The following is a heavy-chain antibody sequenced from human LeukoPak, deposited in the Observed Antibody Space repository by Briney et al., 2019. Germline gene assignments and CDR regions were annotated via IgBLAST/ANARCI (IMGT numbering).Heavy chain of an antibody. CDR2: IKKDGSAK. D-gene: IGHD6-13*01. Sequence: PGGSLRLSCAASGFTFSTFWMSWVRPAPGKGLEWVANIKKDGSAKYYVDSVKGRFTISRDNANNSLSLQMSSLRAEDTAMYYCARDIRSAGLFDYWGQGTLVTVSS. J-gene: IGHJ4*02. CDR3: ARDIRSAGLFDY. V-gene: IGHV3-7*05. CDR1: GFTFSTFW.